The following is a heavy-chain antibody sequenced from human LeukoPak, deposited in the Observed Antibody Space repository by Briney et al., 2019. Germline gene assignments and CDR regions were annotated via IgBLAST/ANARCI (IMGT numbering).Heavy chain of an antibody. D-gene: IGHD5-24*01. V-gene: IGHV3-30*02. J-gene: IGHJ4*02. Sequence: GGYLRLSCAASGFTFSSYGMHWVRQAPGKGLEWVAFIRYDGSNKYYADSVKGRFTISRDNSKNTLYLQMNSLRAEDTAVYYRARGRPVEMATIGPADYWGQGTLVTVSS. CDR3: ARGRPVEMATIGPADY. CDR2: IRYDGSNK. CDR1: GFTFSSYG.